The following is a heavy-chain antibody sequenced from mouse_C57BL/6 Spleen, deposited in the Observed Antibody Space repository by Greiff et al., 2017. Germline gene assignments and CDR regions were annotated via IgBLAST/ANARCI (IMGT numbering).Heavy chain of an antibody. CDR3: ARQLRLLAMDY. CDR2: ISSGGSYT. CDR1: GFTFSSYG. D-gene: IGHD3-2*02. Sequence: DVQLQESGGDLVKPGGSLKLSCAASGFTFSSYGMSWVRQTPDKRLEWVATISSGGSYTYYPDSVKGRFTISRDNAKNTLYLQMSSLKSEDTAMYYCARQLRLLAMDYWGQGTSVTVSS. J-gene: IGHJ4*01. V-gene: IGHV5-6*01.